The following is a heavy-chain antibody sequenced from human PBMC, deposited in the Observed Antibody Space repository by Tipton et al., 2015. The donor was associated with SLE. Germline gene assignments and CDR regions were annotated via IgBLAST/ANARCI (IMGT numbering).Heavy chain of an antibody. J-gene: IGHJ4*02. CDR2: IYSSGST. Sequence: GLVKPSETLSLTCTVSGASISSHNWSWIRQPPGKGLEWIGYIYSSGSTNYNPSLKSRVTISVDTSKNQFSLNLSSVTAADTAVYYCARGDVEEAPLGFDSWGQGTLVTVSS. V-gene: IGHV4-59*11. CDR3: ARGDVEEAPLGFDS. CDR1: GASISSHN. D-gene: IGHD1-26*01.